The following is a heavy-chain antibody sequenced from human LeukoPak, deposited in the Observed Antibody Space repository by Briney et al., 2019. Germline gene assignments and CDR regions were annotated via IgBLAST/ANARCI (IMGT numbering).Heavy chain of an antibody. D-gene: IGHD6-19*01. CDR3: AKDLTHKYSSGWSRFDY. J-gene: IGHJ4*02. Sequence: PGGSLRLSCAASGFTFSSYAMSWVRQAPGKGLEWVSAISGSGGSTYYADSVKGRFTISRDNAKNSLYLQMNSLRAEDTALYYCAKDLTHKYSSGWSRFDYWGQGTLVTVSS. CDR2: ISGSGGST. V-gene: IGHV3-23*01. CDR1: GFTFSSYA.